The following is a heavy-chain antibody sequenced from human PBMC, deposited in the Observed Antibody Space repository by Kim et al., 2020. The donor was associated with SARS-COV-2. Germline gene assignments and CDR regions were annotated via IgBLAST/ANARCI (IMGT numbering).Heavy chain of an antibody. CDR1: GGTFSSYA. CDR2: IIPILGIA. V-gene: IGHV1-69*04. CDR3: ARGDYGDYFLGSWFDP. J-gene: IGHJ5*02. D-gene: IGHD4-17*01. Sequence: SVKVSCKASGGTFSSYAISWVRQAPGQGLEWMGRIIPILGIANYAQKFQGRVTITADKSTSTAYMELSSLRSEDTAVYYCARGDYGDYFLGSWFDPWGQGTLVTVSS.